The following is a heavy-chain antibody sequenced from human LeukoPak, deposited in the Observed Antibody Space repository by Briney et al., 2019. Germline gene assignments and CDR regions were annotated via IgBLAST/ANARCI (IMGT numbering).Heavy chain of an antibody. CDR2: IYTSGST. Sequence: PSETLSLTCTVSGGSISSGSYYWSWNRQPAGKGLEWIGRIYTSGSTNYNPSLKSRVTISVDTSKTQFSLKLSSVTAADTAVYYCGRDAPSIAARQYYYYMDVWGKGTTVTVSS. V-gene: IGHV4-61*02. CDR3: GRDAPSIAARQYYYYMDV. D-gene: IGHD6-6*01. J-gene: IGHJ6*03. CDR1: GGSISSGSYY.